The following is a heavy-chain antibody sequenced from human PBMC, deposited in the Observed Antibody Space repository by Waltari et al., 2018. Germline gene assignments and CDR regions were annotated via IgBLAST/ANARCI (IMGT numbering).Heavy chain of an antibody. CDR1: GFTVSSNY. CDR3: GRKYYYGSGARTAPYYFDY. Sequence: EVQLVESGGGLVQPGGSLRLSCAASGFTVSSNYMSWVRQAPGKGLEWVSVIYSGGSTYYADSVKGRFTISRDNSKNTLYLQMNSLRAEDTAVYYCGRKYYYGSGARTAPYYFDYWGQGTLVTVSS. J-gene: IGHJ4*02. V-gene: IGHV3-66*02. D-gene: IGHD3-10*01. CDR2: IYSGGST.